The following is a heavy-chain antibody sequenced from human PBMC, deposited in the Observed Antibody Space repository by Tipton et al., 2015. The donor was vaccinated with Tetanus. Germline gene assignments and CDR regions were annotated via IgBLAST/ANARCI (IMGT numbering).Heavy chain of an antibody. CDR3: ARGSRDGYNYDFDY. CDR1: GGSISSYY. D-gene: IGHD5-24*01. CDR2: IYYSGST. V-gene: IGHV4-59*12. Sequence: TLSLTCTVSGGSISSYYWSWIRQPPGKGLEWIGYIYYSGSTNYNPSLKSRVTISVDTSKNQFSLKLSSVTAADTAVYYCARGSRDGYNYDFDYWGQGTLVTVSS. J-gene: IGHJ4*02.